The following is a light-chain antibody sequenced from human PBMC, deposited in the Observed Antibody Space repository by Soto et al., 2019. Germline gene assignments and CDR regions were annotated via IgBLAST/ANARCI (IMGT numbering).Light chain of an antibody. V-gene: IGLV2-23*01. CDR1: SSDVGSYNL. J-gene: IGLJ2*01. CDR2: EGS. Sequence: QSALTQPASVSGSPGQSITISCTGTSSDVGSYNLVSWYQQHPGKAPKLMIYEGSKRPSGVSNRFSGSKSGNTASLTISGXXXXXXXXXYCCSYAGSSTDVVFGGGTKLTV. CDR3: CSYAGSSTDVV.